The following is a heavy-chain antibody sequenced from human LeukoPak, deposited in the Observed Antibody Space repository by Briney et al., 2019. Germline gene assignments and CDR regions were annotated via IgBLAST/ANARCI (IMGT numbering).Heavy chain of an antibody. CDR1: GGSISSHY. V-gene: IGHV4-59*11. D-gene: IGHD1-26*01. CDR3: ARVPSGSLYYSGMDV. Sequence: PSETLSLTCTVSGGSISSHYWSWLRHPPGKGLEWIGYIYYSGSTNYNPSLKSRVTISVDTSKNQFSLKLSSVTAADTAVYYCARVPSGSLYYSGMDVWGQGTTVTVSS. J-gene: IGHJ6*02. CDR2: IYYSGST.